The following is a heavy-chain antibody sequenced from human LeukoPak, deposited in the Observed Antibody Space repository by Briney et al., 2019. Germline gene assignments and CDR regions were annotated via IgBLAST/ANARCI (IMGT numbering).Heavy chain of an antibody. CDR1: GGSISSYY. V-gene: IGHV4-39*07. CDR3: ARLRSSSWYAGGRYFDY. D-gene: IGHD6-13*01. CDR2: IYYSGST. Sequence: PSETLSLTCTVSGGSISSYYWGWIRQPPGKGLEWIGSIYYSGSTYYNPSLKSRVTISVDTSKNQFSLKLSSVTAADAAVYYCARLRSSSWYAGGRYFDYWGQGTLVTVSS. J-gene: IGHJ4*02.